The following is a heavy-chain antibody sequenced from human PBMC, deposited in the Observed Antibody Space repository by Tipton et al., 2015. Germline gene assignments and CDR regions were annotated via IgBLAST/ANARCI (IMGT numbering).Heavy chain of an antibody. Sequence: TLSLTCAVSGYSISSGYYWGWIRQPPGKGLEWIGSIYHSGSTYYNSSLKSRVTISVDTSKNQFSLKLSSVTATDTAVYYCARARGRHGGLFDSWGQGTLVTVSS. CDR1: GYSISSGYY. V-gene: IGHV4-38-2*01. D-gene: IGHD4-23*01. CDR3: ARARGRHGGLFDS. CDR2: IYHSGST. J-gene: IGHJ4*02.